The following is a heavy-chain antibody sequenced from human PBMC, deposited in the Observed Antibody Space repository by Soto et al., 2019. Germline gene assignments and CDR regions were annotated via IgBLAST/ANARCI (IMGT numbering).Heavy chain of an antibody. Sequence: PGESLKISCKGSGYSFTSYWIGWVRQMPGKGLEWMGIIYPGDSDTRYSPSFQGQVTISADKSISTAYLQWSSLKASDTAMYYCARTGYSSSWYLGGWFDPWGQGTLVTVSS. CDR2: IYPGDSDT. CDR1: GYSFTSYW. CDR3: ARTGYSSSWYLGGWFDP. V-gene: IGHV5-51*01. J-gene: IGHJ5*02. D-gene: IGHD6-13*01.